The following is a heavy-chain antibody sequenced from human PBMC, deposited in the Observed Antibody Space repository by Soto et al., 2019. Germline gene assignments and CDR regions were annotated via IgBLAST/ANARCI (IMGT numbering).Heavy chain of an antibody. J-gene: IGHJ3*02. D-gene: IGHD5-12*01. CDR1: GYSFTSYW. CDR2: IYPGDSDT. Sequence: GESLKISCKGSGYSFTSYWIGWVRQMPGKGLEWMGIIYPGDSDTRYSPSFQGQVTISADKSISTAYLQWSSLKASDTAMYYCARGVEMATSTAGAFDIWGQWTLVTVSS. CDR3: ARGVEMATSTAGAFDI. V-gene: IGHV5-51*01.